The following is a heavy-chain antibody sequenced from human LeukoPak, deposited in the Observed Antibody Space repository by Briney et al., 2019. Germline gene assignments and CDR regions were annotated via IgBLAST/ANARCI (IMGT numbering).Heavy chain of an antibody. V-gene: IGHV3-21*01. CDR2: ISSSSSYI. Sequence: GGSLRLSCGASGFTFSSYSMNWVRQAPGKGLEWVSSISSSSSYIYYADSVKGRFTISRDNAKNSLYLQMNSLRAEDTAVYYCARDRVYYDSSYPHSSGSGMDVWGQGTTVTVSS. D-gene: IGHD3-22*01. CDR1: GFTFSSYS. CDR3: ARDRVYYDSSYPHSSGSGMDV. J-gene: IGHJ6*02.